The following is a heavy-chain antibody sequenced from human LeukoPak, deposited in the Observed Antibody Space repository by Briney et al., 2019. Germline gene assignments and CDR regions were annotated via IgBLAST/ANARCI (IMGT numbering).Heavy chain of an antibody. D-gene: IGHD5-12*01. Sequence: GASVKVSCKTFGYTFTRYFMHWVRQAPGQGLEWMGWVDPNTGDTNYAQKFQGRVTMTRDTSISTAYMELRRLRSDDTAVYYCARVLGGYTFDYWGQGTLVTVSS. V-gene: IGHV1-2*02. CDR1: GYTFTRYF. J-gene: IGHJ4*02. CDR3: ARVLGGYTFDY. CDR2: VDPNTGDT.